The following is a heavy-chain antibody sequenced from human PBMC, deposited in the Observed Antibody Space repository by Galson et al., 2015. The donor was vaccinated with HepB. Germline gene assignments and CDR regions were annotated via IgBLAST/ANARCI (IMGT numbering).Heavy chain of an antibody. V-gene: IGHV1-69*13. D-gene: IGHD2-15*01. J-gene: IGHJ6*02. CDR3: AREHRNGYCSGGSCYSYYYGMDV. CDR2: IIPIFGTA. CDR1: GGTFSSYA. Sequence: SVKVSCKASGGTFSSYAISWVRQAPGQGLEWMGGIIPIFGTANYAQKFQGRVTITADESTSTAYMELSSLRSEDTAVYYCAREHRNGYCSGGSCYSYYYGMDVWGQGTTVTVSS.